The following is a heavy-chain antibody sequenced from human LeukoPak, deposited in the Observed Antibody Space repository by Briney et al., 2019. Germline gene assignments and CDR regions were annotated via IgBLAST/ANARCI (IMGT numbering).Heavy chain of an antibody. CDR3: ARDVHSDYDYYAMDV. CDR2: ISTTSTYI. CDR1: GFTFSSYS. Sequence: PGGSLRLSCAASGFTFSSYSVNWVRQAPGKGLEWVSSISTTSTYIYYADSVKGRFTISRDNAKSSLCLQMNSLRAEDTAVYYCARDVHSDYDYYAMDVWGQGTTVTVSS. V-gene: IGHV3-21*01. D-gene: IGHD4-11*01. J-gene: IGHJ6*02.